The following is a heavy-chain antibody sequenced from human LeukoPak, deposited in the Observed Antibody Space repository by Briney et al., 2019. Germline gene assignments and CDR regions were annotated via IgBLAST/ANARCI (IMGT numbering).Heavy chain of an antibody. J-gene: IGHJ4*02. CDR1: GFIFVTYS. Sequence: GGSLRLSCAASGFIFVTYSMSGVRQAPGKGLEWVSSIDISGGSTYYADSVQGRFTISRDNSKNTLYLEMNSLRAEDTALYYCANEVRPNDYWGQGTLVTVSS. V-gene: IGHV3-23*01. D-gene: IGHD1-1*01. CDR3: ANEVRPNDY. CDR2: IDISGGST.